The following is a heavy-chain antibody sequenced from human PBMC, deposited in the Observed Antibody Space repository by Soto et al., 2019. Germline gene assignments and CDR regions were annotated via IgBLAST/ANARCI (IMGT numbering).Heavy chain of an antibody. CDR1: GGSISSYY. D-gene: IGHD6-19*01. Sequence: LSLTCTVSGGSISSYYWSWIRQPPGKGLEWIGYIYYSGSTNYNPSLKSRVTISVDTSKNQFSLKLSSVTAADTAVYYCARVRYSSGWYLWGQGTLVTVSS. J-gene: IGHJ5*02. CDR2: IYYSGST. CDR3: ARVRYSSGWYL. V-gene: IGHV4-59*01.